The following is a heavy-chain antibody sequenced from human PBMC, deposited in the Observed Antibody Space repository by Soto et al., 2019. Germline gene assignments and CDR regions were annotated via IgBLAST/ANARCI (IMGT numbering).Heavy chain of an antibody. Sequence: QSGGSLRLSCAASGFTFSSYGMHWVRQAPGKGLEWVAVIWYDGSNKYYADSVKGRFTISRDNSKNTLYLQMNSLRAEDTAVYYCARDVGRWLNNWFDPWGQGTLVTVSS. CDR1: GFTFSSYG. V-gene: IGHV3-33*01. CDR3: ARDVGRWLNNWFDP. J-gene: IGHJ5*02. CDR2: IWYDGSNK. D-gene: IGHD1-26*01.